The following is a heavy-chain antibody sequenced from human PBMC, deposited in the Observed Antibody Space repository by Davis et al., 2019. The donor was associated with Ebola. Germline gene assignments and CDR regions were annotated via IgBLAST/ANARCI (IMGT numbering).Heavy chain of an antibody. V-gene: IGHV1-3*01. CDR3: ARGGSGSYLLDY. J-gene: IGHJ4*02. CDR1: GYTFTSYA. Sequence: ASVKVSCKASGYTFTSYAMHWVRQAPGQRLEWMGWINAGNGNTKYSQKFQGRVTITRDTSASTAYMELSSLRSEDTAVYYCARGGSGSYLLDYWGQGTLVTVSS. CDR2: INAGNGNT. D-gene: IGHD3-10*01.